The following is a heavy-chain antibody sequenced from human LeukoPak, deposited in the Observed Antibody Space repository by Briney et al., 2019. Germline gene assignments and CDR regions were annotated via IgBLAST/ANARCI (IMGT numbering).Heavy chain of an antibody. CDR2: IYPGNCNT. CDR1: GCSFTSYW. J-gene: IGHJ3*02. V-gene: IGHV5-51*01. D-gene: IGHD1-7*01. CDR3: PRRNYDSAFDS. Sequence: GASLKISSKGSGCSFTSYWISWWRRMPGKGLEWMGIIYPGNCNTRYSPAFQGRVTITADKSTTTSYLQYRSILTSDPAVYYYPRRNYDSAFDSWGQGTMVTV.